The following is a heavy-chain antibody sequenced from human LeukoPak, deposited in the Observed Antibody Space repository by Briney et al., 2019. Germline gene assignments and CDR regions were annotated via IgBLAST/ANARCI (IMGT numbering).Heavy chain of an antibody. V-gene: IGHV3-7*01. J-gene: IGHJ4*02. CDR3: ARERSRLDY. CDR1: GFTFSSYE. D-gene: IGHD3-16*01. CDR2: IKQDGSEK. Sequence: GGSLRLSCAASGFTFSSYEMNWVRQAPGKGLEWVANIKQDGSEKYYVDSVRGRFTISRDNAKKSLDLHMNSLRAEDTAMYYCARERSRLDYWGQGTLVTVSS.